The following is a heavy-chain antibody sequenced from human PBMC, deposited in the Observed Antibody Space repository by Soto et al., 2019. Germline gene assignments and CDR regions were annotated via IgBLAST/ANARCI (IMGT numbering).Heavy chain of an antibody. Sequence: SETLSLTCAVYGGSFSGYYWSWIRQPPGKGLEWIGEINHSGSTNYNPSLKSRVTISVDTSKNQFSLKLSSVTAADTAVYYCARARGPRITMVRGVPYFDPWGQGTLVTSPQ. D-gene: IGHD3-10*01. J-gene: IGHJ5*02. CDR1: GGSFSGYY. CDR3: ARARGPRITMVRGVPYFDP. V-gene: IGHV4-34*01. CDR2: INHSGST.